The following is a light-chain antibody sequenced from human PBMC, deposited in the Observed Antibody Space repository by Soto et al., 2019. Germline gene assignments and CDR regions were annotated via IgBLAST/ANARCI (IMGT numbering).Light chain of an antibody. Sequence: ESVLPQSTGNLCVSPGERATLSCRASQSVSNNYLAWYQQKPGQAPRLLIYGASNRATGIPDRFSGSGSGTDFTLTISRLEPEDFAVYYCQQYGSSGTFGQGTKVDIK. CDR1: QSVSNNY. CDR2: GAS. J-gene: IGKJ1*01. CDR3: QQYGSSGT. V-gene: IGKV3-20*01.